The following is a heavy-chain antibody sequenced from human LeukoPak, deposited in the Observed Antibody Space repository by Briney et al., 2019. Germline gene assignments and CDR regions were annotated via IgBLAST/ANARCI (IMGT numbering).Heavy chain of an antibody. J-gene: IGHJ4*02. D-gene: IGHD5-18*01. CDR3: AKDMGYTFGHAFDY. CDR2: ISNDGSNK. Sequence: GGSLRLSCAASGFTFSSYVMQWVRQAPGEGLEWVAVISNDGSNKYYADSVKGRFTISRDNTKNTLYLQMNSLRTEDTAVYYCAKDMGYTFGHAFDYWGQGTLVPSPQ. CDR1: GFTFSSYV. V-gene: IGHV3-30-3*01.